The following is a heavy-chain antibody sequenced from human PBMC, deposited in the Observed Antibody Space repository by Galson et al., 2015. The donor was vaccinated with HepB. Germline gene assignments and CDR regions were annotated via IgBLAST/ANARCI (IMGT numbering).Heavy chain of an antibody. Sequence: SLRLSCATSGFTFRDYSMNWVRQAPGKGLEWVSSISTGSTYIYSADSLRGRFTISRDNAKDSLYLQMNSLRPEDTAVYYCARGRLSYASSERDFEYWGQGTLVTVSS. J-gene: IGHJ4*02. CDR2: ISTGSTYI. V-gene: IGHV3-21*01. CDR3: ARGRLSYASSERDFEY. D-gene: IGHD3-22*01. CDR1: GFTFRDYS.